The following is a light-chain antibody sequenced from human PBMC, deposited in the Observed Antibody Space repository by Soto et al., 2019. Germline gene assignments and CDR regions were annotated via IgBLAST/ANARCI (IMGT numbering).Light chain of an antibody. V-gene: IGLV1-40*01. CDR3: NSYAGSNGVV. CDR1: SSNIGAGYD. J-gene: IGLJ2*01. CDR2: GNT. Sequence: QSVLTQPPSVSGAPGQRVTISCTGSSSNIGAGYDVHWYQQLPGTAPKLLIYGNTNRPSGVPDRFSGSKSGTSASLAITGLQAEDEADYYCNSYAGSNGVVFGGGTKLTVL.